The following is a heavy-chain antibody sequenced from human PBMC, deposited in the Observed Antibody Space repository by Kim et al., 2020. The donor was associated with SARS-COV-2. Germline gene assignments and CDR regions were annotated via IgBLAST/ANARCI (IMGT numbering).Heavy chain of an antibody. Sequence: SQKFQGKVTITRDTSASTAYMELSSLRSEDTAVYYCARGAGYSCGSPFDPWGQGTLVTVSS. V-gene: IGHV1-3*01. D-gene: IGHD5-18*01. J-gene: IGHJ5*02. CDR3: ARGAGYSCGSPFDP.